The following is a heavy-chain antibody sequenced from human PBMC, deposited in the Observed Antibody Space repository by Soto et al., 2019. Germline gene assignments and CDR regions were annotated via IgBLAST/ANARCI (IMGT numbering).Heavy chain of an antibody. CDR1: GFTFSIYS. CDR2: ISSSSSTI. CDR3: VGGYGDYDGAFEI. D-gene: IGHD4-17*01. Sequence: EVQLVESGGGLVQPGGSLRLSCAASGFTFSIYSMNWVRQAPGKGPEWVSYISSSSSTIYYADSVKGRFTISRDNAKNALYLQLNSLRAEDTAVYYGVGGYGDYDGAFEIWCQGTKVTVSS. J-gene: IGHJ3*02. V-gene: IGHV3-48*01.